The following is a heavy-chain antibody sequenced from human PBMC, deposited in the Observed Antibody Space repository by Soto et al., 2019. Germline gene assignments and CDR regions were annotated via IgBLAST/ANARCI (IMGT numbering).Heavy chain of an antibody. J-gene: IGHJ4*02. CDR1: GGTFSSYA. CDR2: IIPIFGTA. Sequence: SVKVSCKASGGTFSSYAISWVRQAPGQGLEWMGGIIPIFGTANYAQKFQGRVTITADESTSTAYMELSSLRSEDTAVYYCAGGPWIQSPRWVDYWGQGTLVTVSS. D-gene: IGHD5-18*01. V-gene: IGHV1-69*13. CDR3: AGGPWIQSPRWVDY.